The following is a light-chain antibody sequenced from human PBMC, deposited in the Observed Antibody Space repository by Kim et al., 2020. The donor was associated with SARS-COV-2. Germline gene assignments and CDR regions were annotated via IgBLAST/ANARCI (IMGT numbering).Light chain of an antibody. V-gene: IGKV3-20*01. CDR2: GAS. CDR1: QVVSNNY. J-gene: IGKJ2*03. CDR3: QQYGASPYS. Sequence: LSPGERATLSCRASQVVSNNYLAWYQQKPGQAPSLLIYGASKRTTDFPDRFSGSGSGTDFTLTIDRLEPEDFAVYSCQQYGASPYSFGQGTKLEI.